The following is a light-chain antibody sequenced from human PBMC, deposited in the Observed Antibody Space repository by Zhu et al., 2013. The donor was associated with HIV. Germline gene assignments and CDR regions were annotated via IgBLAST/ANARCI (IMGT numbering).Light chain of an antibody. Sequence: EIVLTQSPGTLSLSPGERATLSCRASQSVTSNYIAWYQQKIGQAPRLLIYGASTRATGIPDRFSGSGSGTDFTLSISRLEPEDFAVYYCQQYGSLLYTFGQGTKLEIK. CDR2: GAS. V-gene: IGKV3-20*01. CDR3: QQYGSLLYT. CDR1: QSVTSNY. J-gene: IGKJ2*01.